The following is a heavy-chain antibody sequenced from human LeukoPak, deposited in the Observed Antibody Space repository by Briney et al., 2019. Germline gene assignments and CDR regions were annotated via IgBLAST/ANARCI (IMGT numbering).Heavy chain of an antibody. CDR3: TRDRRDGYNYVDY. V-gene: IGHV4-59*01. D-gene: IGHD5-24*01. J-gene: IGHJ4*02. CDR1: GGSISPYY. Sequence: SETLSLTCTVSGGSISPYYWSWIRQPPGKGLEWIRYISYSGSTNYNPSLKSRVTISVDTSKNQFSLKLNSVTAADTAVYYCTRDRRDGYNYVDYWGQGTLVTVSS. CDR2: ISYSGST.